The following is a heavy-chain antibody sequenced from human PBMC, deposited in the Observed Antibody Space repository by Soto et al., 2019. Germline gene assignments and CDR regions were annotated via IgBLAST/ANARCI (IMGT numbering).Heavy chain of an antibody. D-gene: IGHD6-6*01. V-gene: IGHV4-59*11. Sequence: SETLSLTCTVSGGSISSHYWSWIRQPPGKGLEWIGYIYYSGSTDYNPSLKSRVTISVDTSKNQFSLKLSSVTAADTAVYYCARASSIALDYWGQGTLVTVSS. CDR3: ARASSIALDY. CDR1: GGSISSHY. CDR2: IYYSGST. J-gene: IGHJ4*02.